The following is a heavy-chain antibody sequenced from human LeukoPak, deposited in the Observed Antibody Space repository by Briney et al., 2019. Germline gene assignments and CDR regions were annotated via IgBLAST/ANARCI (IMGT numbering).Heavy chain of an antibody. V-gene: IGHV3-74*03. CDR2: VNNDGSST. CDR1: GFIFSNYW. J-gene: IGHJ4*02. D-gene: IGHD5/OR15-5a*01. Sequence: QPGGSLRLSCAASGFIFSNYWMHWVRQAAGKGLVWVSRVNNDGSSTTYADSVKGRFTISRDNAKNTLYLQMNSLRAEDTAVYYCAKGGLRVTDYWGQRTLVTVSS. CDR3: AKGGLRVTDY.